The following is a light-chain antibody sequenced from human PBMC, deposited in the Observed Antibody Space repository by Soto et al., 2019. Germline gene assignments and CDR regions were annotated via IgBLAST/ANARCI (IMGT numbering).Light chain of an antibody. CDR3: QQYGSSPPVT. CDR2: GAS. CDR1: QSVSSSY. J-gene: IGKJ5*01. Sequence: EIVLTQSPGTLSLSPGERATLSCGASQSVSSSYLAWYQQKPGQTPRLLIYGASGRATGIPDRFSGSGSGTDFTLTISRLEPEDFAVYYCQQYGSSPPVTFGQGTGLEIK. V-gene: IGKV3-20*01.